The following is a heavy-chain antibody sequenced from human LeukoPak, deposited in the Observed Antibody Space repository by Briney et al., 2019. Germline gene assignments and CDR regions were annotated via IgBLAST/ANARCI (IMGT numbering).Heavy chain of an antibody. Sequence: ASVKVSCKASGYTFTGYYMHWVRQAPGQGLEWMGWINPNSGGTNYAQKFQGRVTMTRDTSISTAYMELSRLRSDDTAVYYCAREEYYDFWSGYYGHDAFDIWGQGTMVTVSS. CDR3: AREEYYDFWSGYYGHDAFDI. CDR2: INPNSGGT. CDR1: GYTFTGYY. J-gene: IGHJ3*02. V-gene: IGHV1-2*02. D-gene: IGHD3-3*01.